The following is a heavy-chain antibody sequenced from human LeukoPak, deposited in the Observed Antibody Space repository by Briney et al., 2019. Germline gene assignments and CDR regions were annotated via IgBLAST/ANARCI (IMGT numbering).Heavy chain of an antibody. CDR3: AKMCYGFWSGFCN. CDR1: GYTFSDYY. V-gene: IGHV1-2*02. J-gene: IGHJ4*02. CDR2: INPNSGGT. D-gene: IGHD3-3*01. Sequence: ASVKASCKASGYTFSDYYIHWVRQAPGQGLEWMGWINPNSGGTNYAQKFQGRVTMTRDTSITTAYMELSSLRSDDTAVYYCAKMCYGFWSGFCNWGQGTLVTVSS.